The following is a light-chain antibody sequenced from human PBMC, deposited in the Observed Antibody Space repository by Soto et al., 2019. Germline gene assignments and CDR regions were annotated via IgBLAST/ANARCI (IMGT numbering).Light chain of an antibody. CDR2: GAS. CDR3: QQLFTYPPT. CDR1: QGIINY. V-gene: IGKV1-9*01. J-gene: IGKJ3*01. Sequence: IQLTQSPSSLSASMGDRVTMTCRASQGIINYLACYQQKPGKAPKLLIYGASTLQGGVPSRFSGSGSGTDFTLTVSSLQPEDLATYYCQQLFTYPPTSGPGTKVDI.